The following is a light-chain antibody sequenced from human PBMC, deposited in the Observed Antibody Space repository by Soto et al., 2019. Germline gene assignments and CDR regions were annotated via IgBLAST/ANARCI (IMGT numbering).Light chain of an antibody. CDR3: SSYTSSSTYVV. V-gene: IGLV2-14*01. J-gene: IGLJ2*01. Sequence: ALTQPASVSGSPGQSITISCTGTSSDVGGYNYVSWYQQHPGKAPKLMIYEVSNRPSGVSNRFSGSKSGNTASLTISGLQAEDEADYYCSSYTSSSTYVVFGGGTKVTVL. CDR1: SSDVGGYNY. CDR2: EVS.